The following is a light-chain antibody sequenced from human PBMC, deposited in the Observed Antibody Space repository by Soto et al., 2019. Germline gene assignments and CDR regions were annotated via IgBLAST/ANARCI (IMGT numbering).Light chain of an antibody. J-gene: IGKJ4*01. CDR2: GTS. CDR3: QQYNDWPPLT. V-gene: IGKV3-20*01. CDR1: QSVNTRY. Sequence: EIVLTQSPGTLSLSPGEGATLSCRASQSVNTRYLTWYQQKPGQAPRLLIYGTSSRATGIPDRFSGSGSGTDFTLTISRLEPEDFAVYYCQQYNDWPPLTFGGGTKVEIK.